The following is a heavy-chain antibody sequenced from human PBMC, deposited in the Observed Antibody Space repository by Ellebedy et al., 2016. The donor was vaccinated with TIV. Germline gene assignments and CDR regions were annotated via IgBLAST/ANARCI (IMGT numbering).Heavy chain of an antibody. D-gene: IGHD3-10*01. CDR1: GFTFSSYG. CDR2: IWYDGTNK. J-gene: IGHJ4*02. V-gene: IGHV3-33*01. Sequence: PGGSLRLSCAASGFTFSSYGMHWVRQAPGKGLEWVAVIWYDGTNKYYADSGKGRFTISRDNSKNTLDLQMNSLRAEDTAVYYCARASTPTYGCFDYWGQGTLVTVSS. CDR3: ARASTPTYGCFDY.